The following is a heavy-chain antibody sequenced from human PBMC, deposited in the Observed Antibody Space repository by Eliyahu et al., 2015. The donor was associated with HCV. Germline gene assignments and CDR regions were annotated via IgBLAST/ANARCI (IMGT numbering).Heavy chain of an antibody. CDR2: FKSKANNYAT. D-gene: IGHD7-27*01. Sequence: EVQLVXSGGGLVQPGGSLKLSCAAXGFXXXDSSIHWVRQXSGKGLEWVGRFKSKANNYATAYGASLKGRFTISRDDSKNTAYLQMNSLKTEDTAMYFCARHVDVGKHYGMDIWGQGTTVTVSS. CDR3: ARHVDVGKHYGMDI. CDR1: GFXXXDSS. J-gene: IGHJ6*02. V-gene: IGHV3-73*02.